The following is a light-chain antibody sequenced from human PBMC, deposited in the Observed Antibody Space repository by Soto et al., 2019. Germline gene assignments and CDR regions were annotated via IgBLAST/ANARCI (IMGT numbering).Light chain of an antibody. CDR3: QSSENGLSESV. CDR2: NEN. Sequence: QSVLTQPPSASGTPGQRVAISCSGSSSNLGSNPVNWYQQLSGTAPKLLIYNENQRPSGVPDRFSGSKSGTSASLAISGLQAEDEGDYYCQSSENGLSESVFGTGTKVTV. V-gene: IGLV1-44*01. J-gene: IGLJ1*01. CDR1: SSNLGSNP.